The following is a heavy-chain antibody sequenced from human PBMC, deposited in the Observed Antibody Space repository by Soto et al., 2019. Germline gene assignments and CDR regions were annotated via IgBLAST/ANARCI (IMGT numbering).Heavy chain of an antibody. D-gene: IGHD3-10*01. Sequence: PSETLSLTCAVYGGSFSGYYWSWIRQPPGKGLGWIGEINHSGSTNYNPSLKSRVTISVDTSKNQFSLKLSSVTAADTAVYYCARGTRFGEFPGNWFDPWGQGTLVTVSS. CDR2: INHSGST. CDR1: GGSFSGYY. J-gene: IGHJ5*02. V-gene: IGHV4-34*01. CDR3: ARGTRFGEFPGNWFDP.